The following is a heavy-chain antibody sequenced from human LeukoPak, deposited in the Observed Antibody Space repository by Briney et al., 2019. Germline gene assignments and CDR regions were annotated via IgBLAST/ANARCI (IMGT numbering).Heavy chain of an antibody. D-gene: IGHD3-10*01. CDR2: MNPNSGNT. V-gene: IGHV1-8*01. CDR1: GYTFTSYD. J-gene: IGHJ4*02. Sequence: ASVKVSCKASGYTFTSYDINWVRQATGRGLEWMGWMNPNSGNTGYAQKFQGRVAMTRNTSISTAYMELSSLRSEDTAVYYCARGRDLLWFGELLFDYWGQGTPVTVSS. CDR3: ARGRDLLWFGELLFDY.